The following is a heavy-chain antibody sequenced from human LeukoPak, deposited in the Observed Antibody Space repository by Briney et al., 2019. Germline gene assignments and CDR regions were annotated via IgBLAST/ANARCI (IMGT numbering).Heavy chain of an antibody. J-gene: IGHJ4*02. CDR1: GYTFTSYY. CDR3: ASGSRRYYFDY. Sequence: GASVKVSCKAFGYTFTSYYMHWVRQAPGQGLEWMGIINPSGGSTSYAQKFQGRVTMTRDTSTSTVYMELSSLRSEDTAVYYCASGSRRYYFDYWGQGTLVTVSS. D-gene: IGHD2-15*01. V-gene: IGHV1-46*01. CDR2: INPSGGST.